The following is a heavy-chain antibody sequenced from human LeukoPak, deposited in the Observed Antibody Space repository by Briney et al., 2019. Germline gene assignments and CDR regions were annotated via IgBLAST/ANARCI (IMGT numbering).Heavy chain of an antibody. CDR1: GFTFSSYS. D-gene: IGHD2-21*01. J-gene: IGHJ6*03. CDR3: AKGIGFPYYYYYMDV. CDR2: ISGSGGST. V-gene: IGHV3-23*01. Sequence: GGSLRLSCTASGFTFSSYSMNWVRQAPGKGLEWVSAISGSGGSTYYADSVKGRFTISRDNSKNTLYLQMNSLRAEDTAVYYCAKGIGFPYYYYYMDVWGKGTTVTVSS.